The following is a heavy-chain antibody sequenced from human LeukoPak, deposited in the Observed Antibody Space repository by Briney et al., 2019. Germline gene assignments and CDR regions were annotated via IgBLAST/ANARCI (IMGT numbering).Heavy chain of an antibody. V-gene: IGHV7-4-1*02. CDR2: INTNTGNP. Sequence: GASVKVSCKASGYTFTTYPMNWVRQAPGQGLEWMGWINTNTGNPTYAQGFTGRFVFSLDTSVSTAYLQISSLKADDTAVYYCARDPYTSSSWYWGRANNWFDPWGQGTLVTVSS. CDR3: ARDPYTSSSWYWGRANNWFDP. D-gene: IGHD6-13*01. CDR1: GYTFTTYP. J-gene: IGHJ5*02.